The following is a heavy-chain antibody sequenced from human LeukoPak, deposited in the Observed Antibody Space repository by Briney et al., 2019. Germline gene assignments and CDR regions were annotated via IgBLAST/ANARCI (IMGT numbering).Heavy chain of an antibody. CDR1: GVSISTYY. J-gene: IGHJ4*02. CDR3: ASSYIAAAGYFDY. Sequence: SETLSLTCTVSGVSISTYYWSWIRQPPGKGLEWIGYIYYSGSTNYNPSLKSRVTISVDTSKNQFSLKLSSVTAADTAVYYCASSYIAAAGYFDYWGQGTLVTVSS. D-gene: IGHD6-13*01. V-gene: IGHV4-59*08. CDR2: IYYSGST.